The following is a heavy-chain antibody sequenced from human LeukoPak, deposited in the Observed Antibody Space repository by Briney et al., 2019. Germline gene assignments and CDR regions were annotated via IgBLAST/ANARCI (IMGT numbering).Heavy chain of an antibody. Sequence: PSETLSLTCTVSGGSISSSSYYWAWIRQPPGKGLEWIGSIYYSGSTHYNPSLKSRVIISVDTSKNQFSLKLSSVTAADTAVYYCAREYASGYFDYWGQGTLVTVSS. J-gene: IGHJ4*02. D-gene: IGHD2-2*01. CDR1: GGSISSSSYY. CDR3: AREYASGYFDY. V-gene: IGHV4-39*01. CDR2: IYYSGST.